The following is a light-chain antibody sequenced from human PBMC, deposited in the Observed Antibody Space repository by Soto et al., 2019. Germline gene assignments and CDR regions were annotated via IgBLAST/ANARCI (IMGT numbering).Light chain of an antibody. CDR2: DAS. J-gene: IGKJ4*01. V-gene: IGKV3-11*01. Sequence: EIVLTQSPATLSLSPGQRATLSCRASQSVSSNLAWYQQKPGQPPRLLIYDASNRATGIPARFSGSWSGTDFTLTISSLEPENFAVYYWQHRNNWPPGATFGGGTTVNIK. CDR1: QSVSSN. CDR3: QHRNNWPPGAT.